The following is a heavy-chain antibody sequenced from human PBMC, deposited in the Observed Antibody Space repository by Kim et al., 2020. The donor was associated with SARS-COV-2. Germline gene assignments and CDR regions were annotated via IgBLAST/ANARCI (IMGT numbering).Heavy chain of an antibody. CDR2: T. Sequence: TTYARKYQGRVTVTRDTSQGTVYMELSSLRSEDTAVYYCARGNTAWAFDYGGQGTLVTVST. J-gene: IGHJ4*02. D-gene: IGHD2-21*02. CDR3: ARGNTAWAFDY. V-gene: IGHV1-46*01.